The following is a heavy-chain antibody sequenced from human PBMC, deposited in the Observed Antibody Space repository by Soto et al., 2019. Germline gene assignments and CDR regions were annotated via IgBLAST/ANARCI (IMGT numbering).Heavy chain of an antibody. D-gene: IGHD4-4*01. CDR1: GFTFNNYV. V-gene: IGHV3-74*01. Sequence: EVQLVESGGGLVQPGGSLRLSCAASGFTFNNYVMHWVRQAPGKGLVWVSRINDEGSSTRYADSVKGRFTMSRDNAQNTVHLQMNSLRAEDTGVYYCTRDVQFQSFDSWGQGTLVTVSS. J-gene: IGHJ4*02. CDR3: TRDVQFQSFDS. CDR2: INDEGSST.